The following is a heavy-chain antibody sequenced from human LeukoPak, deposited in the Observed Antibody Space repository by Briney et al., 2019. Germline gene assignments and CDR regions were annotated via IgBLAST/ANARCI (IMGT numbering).Heavy chain of an antibody. Sequence: GGSLRLSCAASGFTFSSYWMRWVRQAPGKGLEWVANIKQDGSEKNYVDSVKGRFTISRDNSKNTLYLQMNSLRAEDTAVYYCARVYWNSPNDYWGQGTLVTVSS. V-gene: IGHV3-7*03. CDR2: IKQDGSEK. CDR3: ARVYWNSPNDY. J-gene: IGHJ4*02. D-gene: IGHD1-7*01. CDR1: GFTFSSYW.